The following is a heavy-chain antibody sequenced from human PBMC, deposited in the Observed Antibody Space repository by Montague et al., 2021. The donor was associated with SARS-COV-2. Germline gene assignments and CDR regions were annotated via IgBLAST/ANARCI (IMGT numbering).Heavy chain of an antibody. CDR3: ASLTMVRGVSPFYFDY. Sequence: SLRLSCAASGFTFSSYWMHWVRQAPGKGLVWVSRINSDGSSTSYADSVKGRFTISRDNAKNTLYLQMNSLRAGDTAVYYCASLTMVRGVSPFYFDYWGQGTLVTVSS. J-gene: IGHJ4*02. CDR1: GFTFSSYW. V-gene: IGHV3-74*01. CDR2: INSDGSST. D-gene: IGHD3-10*01.